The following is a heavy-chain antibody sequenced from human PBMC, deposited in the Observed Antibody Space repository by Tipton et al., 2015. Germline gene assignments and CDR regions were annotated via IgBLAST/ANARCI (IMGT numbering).Heavy chain of an antibody. Sequence: SLRLSCAASGFTFSNYAMNWVRQAPGKGLEWVSTISGGGGSTYYADSVKGRFTISRDDSKNTLYLQMNSLRAEDTAVYYCAKGQNYNFWTSYYNYAMDVWGQGTTVTVSS. CDR3: AKGQNYNFWTSYYNYAMDV. CDR2: ISGGGGST. CDR1: GFTFSNYA. J-gene: IGHJ6*02. V-gene: IGHV3-23*01. D-gene: IGHD3-3*01.